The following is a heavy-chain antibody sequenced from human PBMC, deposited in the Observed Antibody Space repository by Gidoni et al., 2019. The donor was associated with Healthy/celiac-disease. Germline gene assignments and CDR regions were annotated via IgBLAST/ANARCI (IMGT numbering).Heavy chain of an antibody. Sequence: QVQLQQWGAGLLKPSETLSLTCAVYGGSFRGYYWSWIRQPPGKGLEWIGEINHSGSTNYNPSLKSRVTISVDTSKNQFSLKLSSVTAADTAVYYCARGGEGGSYNFDYWGQGTLVTVSS. D-gene: IGHD1-26*01. J-gene: IGHJ4*02. CDR3: ARGGEGGSYNFDY. V-gene: IGHV4-34*01. CDR1: GGSFRGYY. CDR2: INHSGST.